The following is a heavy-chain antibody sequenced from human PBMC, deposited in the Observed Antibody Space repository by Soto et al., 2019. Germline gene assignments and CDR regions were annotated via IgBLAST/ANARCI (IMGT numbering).Heavy chain of an antibody. V-gene: IGHV3-48*01. CDR3: ARTRMEWALYFDN. D-gene: IGHD3-3*01. CDR1: GFRFSDSG. Sequence: EVQLVESGGGLIQPGGSLRLSCEASGFRFSDSGMNWVRRAPGKRLEWISYISSSSRTIYYAASVEGRFTISRDNVRNSVHLQMNSLRGEDTGVYYCARTRMEWALYFDNWGLGTLVTVSS. CDR2: ISSSSRTI. J-gene: IGHJ4*02.